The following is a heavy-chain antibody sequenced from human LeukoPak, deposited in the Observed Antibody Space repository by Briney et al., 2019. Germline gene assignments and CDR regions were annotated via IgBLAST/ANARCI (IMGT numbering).Heavy chain of an antibody. CDR1: GGSISSTTYC. CDR3: ARYRSGSYYDAFDI. Sequence: SETLSLTSTVSGGSISSTTYCWGWIRQPPGKGLEWIGTICYTGSTYYNPSLKSRVTISVDTSKNQFSLKLSSVIAADTAVYYCARYRSGSYYDAFDIWGQGTMVTVSS. CDR2: ICYTGST. V-gene: IGHV4-39*01. J-gene: IGHJ3*02. D-gene: IGHD1-26*01.